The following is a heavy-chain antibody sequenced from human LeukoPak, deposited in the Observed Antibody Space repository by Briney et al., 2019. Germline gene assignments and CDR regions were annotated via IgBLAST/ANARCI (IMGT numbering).Heavy chain of an antibody. CDR2: INHSGST. V-gene: IGHV4-34*01. J-gene: IGHJ3*02. CDR3: ARTDRFRAFDI. CDR1: GGSFSGYY. D-gene: IGHD3-10*01. Sequence: KPSETLSLTCAVYGGSFSGYYWSWIRQPPGKGLEWIGEINHSGSTNYNPSLKSRVTISVDTSKNQFSLKLSSVTAADTAVYYCARTDRFRAFDIWGQGKMVTVSS.